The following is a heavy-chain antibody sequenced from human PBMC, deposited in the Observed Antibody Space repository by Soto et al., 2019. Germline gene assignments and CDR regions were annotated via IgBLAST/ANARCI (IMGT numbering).Heavy chain of an antibody. CDR2: MNPNSGNT. CDR1: GYTFTSYD. Sequence: GASVKVSCKASGYTFTSYDINWVRQATGQGLEWMGWMNPNSGNTGYAQKFQGRVTMTRNTSISTAYMELSSLRSEDTAVYYCARAMAPLLWFGESAPNAFGIWGQGTMVTVSS. D-gene: IGHD3-10*01. V-gene: IGHV1-8*01. CDR3: ARAMAPLLWFGESAPNAFGI. J-gene: IGHJ3*02.